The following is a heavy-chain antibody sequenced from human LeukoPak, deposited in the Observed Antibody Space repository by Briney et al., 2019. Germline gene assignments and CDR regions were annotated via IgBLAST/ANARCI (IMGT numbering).Heavy chain of an antibody. V-gene: IGHV4-61*01. J-gene: IGHJ3*01. CDR2: IYYSGST. CDR1: GGSVSSGSYY. CDR3: VRRLEV. Sequence: PSETLSLTCTVSGGSVSSGSYYWSWIRQPPGKGLEWIGYIYYSGSTNYNPSLKSRVTISVDTSKNQLSLTVNSVTATDTAVYYCVRRLEVWGQGTMVTVSS.